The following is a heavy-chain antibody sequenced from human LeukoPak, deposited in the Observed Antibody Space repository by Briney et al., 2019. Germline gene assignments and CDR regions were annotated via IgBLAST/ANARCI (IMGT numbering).Heavy chain of an antibody. V-gene: IGHV3-30*03. CDR3: ARDGSSGWIGLFDY. CDR1: GFTFSSYG. D-gene: IGHD6-19*01. Sequence: GGSLRLSCAASGFTFSSYGMHWVRQAPGKGLEWVAVISYDGSNKYYADSVKGRFTISRDNSKNTLYLQMNSLRAEDTAVYYCARDGSSGWIGLFDYWGQGTLVTVSS. CDR2: ISYDGSNK. J-gene: IGHJ4*02.